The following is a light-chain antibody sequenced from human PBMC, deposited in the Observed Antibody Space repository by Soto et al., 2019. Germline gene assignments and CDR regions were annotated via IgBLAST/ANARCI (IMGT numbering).Light chain of an antibody. Sequence: DIRMTQSPSTLSAVVGDRVTITCRASESVSSSVAWYQQKPGKAPKLLIYDASTLESGVPSRFSGSGFGTEFTLTISSLQSEDFAVYYCQQYDNWPWTFGQGTKVEI. CDR1: ESVSSS. CDR3: QQYDNWPWT. J-gene: IGKJ1*01. CDR2: DAS. V-gene: IGKV1-5*01.